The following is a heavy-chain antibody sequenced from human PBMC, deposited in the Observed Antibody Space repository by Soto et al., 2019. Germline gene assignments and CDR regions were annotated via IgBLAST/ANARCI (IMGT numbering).Heavy chain of an antibody. V-gene: IGHV3-30-3*01. Sequence: QVQLVESGGGVVQPGRSLRLSCAASGFTFSSYAMHWVRQAPGKGLEWVAVISYDGSNKYYADSVKGRFTISRDNSNNTLYLQMNSLRAEDTAVYYCARGMGQNDYWGQGTLVTVSS. D-gene: IGHD2-8*01. CDR3: ARGMGQNDY. CDR2: ISYDGSNK. CDR1: GFTFSSYA. J-gene: IGHJ4*02.